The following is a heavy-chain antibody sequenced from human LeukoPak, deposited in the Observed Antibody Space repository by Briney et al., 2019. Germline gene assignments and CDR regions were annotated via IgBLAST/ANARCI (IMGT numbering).Heavy chain of an antibody. CDR2: MNPNIGDT. CDR1: GCTFTSYD. V-gene: IGHV1-8*01. D-gene: IGHD3-22*01. J-gene: IGHJ6*02. CDR3: PRGLKGKYYYYESSGYVYYGMDV. Sequence: ASVNVSCQPSGCTFTSYDINRDRQATGHGLEWMGWMNPNIGDTGYAQKFQGRVTMTRNTSISTDYMWLSSLRSEDTAVYYCPRGLKGKYYYYESSGYVYYGMDVWGQGTTVTVSS.